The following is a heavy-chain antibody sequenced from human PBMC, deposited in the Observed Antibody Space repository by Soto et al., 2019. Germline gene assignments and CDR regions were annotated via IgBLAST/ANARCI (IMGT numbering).Heavy chain of an antibody. D-gene: IGHD2-2*01. CDR1: GGTFSSYA. CDR3: PRGGYCISTCCYGWFDP. Sequence: QVQLVQSGAEVKKPGSSVKVSCKASGGTFSSYAISWVRQAPGQGLEWMGGIIPIFGTANYAQKFQGRVTITADESTSTAYMELSSLRSEDTAVYYCPRGGYCISTCCYGWFDPWGQGTLVTVSS. J-gene: IGHJ5*02. CDR2: IIPIFGTA. V-gene: IGHV1-69*12.